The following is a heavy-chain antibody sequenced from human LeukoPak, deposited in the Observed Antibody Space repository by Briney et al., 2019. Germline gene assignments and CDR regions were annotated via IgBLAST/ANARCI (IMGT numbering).Heavy chain of an antibody. Sequence: GGSLRLSCAASGFTFSSYAMSWVRQAPGKGLEWVSSISGNGGSTYYADSVKGRFTISRDNSKNTLYLQMNSLRAEDTAVYYCAKDLTTVVTPAFDYWGQGTLVTVSS. D-gene: IGHD4-23*01. V-gene: IGHV3-23*01. J-gene: IGHJ4*02. CDR1: GFTFSSYA. CDR2: ISGNGGST. CDR3: AKDLTTVVTPAFDY.